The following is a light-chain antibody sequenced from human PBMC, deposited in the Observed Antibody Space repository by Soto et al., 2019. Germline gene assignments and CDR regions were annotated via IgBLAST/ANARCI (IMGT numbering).Light chain of an antibody. Sequence: QSVLSQPASVSGYRGQSITISCTGTRSDVGSYNLVSWYQQHPGKAPKLMIYEGSKRPSGVSNRFSGSKSGNTASLTISGLQAEDEADYYCCSYAGSSPYVFGTGTKVTVL. J-gene: IGLJ1*01. CDR1: RSDVGSYNL. CDR2: EGS. CDR3: CSYAGSSPYV. V-gene: IGLV2-23*01.